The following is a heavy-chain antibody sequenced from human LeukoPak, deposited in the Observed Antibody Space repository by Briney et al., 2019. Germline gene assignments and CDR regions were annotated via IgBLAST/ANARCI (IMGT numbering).Heavy chain of an antibody. D-gene: IGHD4-23*01. CDR1: GFTFSTYW. CDR2: INSVGSST. CDR3: ARGGASTLGPRVDAFDI. V-gene: IGHV3-74*01. J-gene: IGHJ3*02. Sequence: TGGSLRLSCAASGFTFSTYWMHWVRQAPGKGLVWVSRINSVGSSTSYADSVEGRFTISRDNAKSTLCLQMSSLRAEDTAVYYCARGGASTLGPRVDAFDIWGQGTMVTVSS.